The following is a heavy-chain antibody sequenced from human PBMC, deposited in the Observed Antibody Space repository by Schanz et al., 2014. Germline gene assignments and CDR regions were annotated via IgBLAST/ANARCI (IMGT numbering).Heavy chain of an antibody. Sequence: QVQVVQSGAEVKKPGASVKVSCKASGYTFTDYGVIWVRQAPGQGLEWMGWISTSNGNTNYIQKLQGRVTMTADTSTSTAYMDLRSLRSDDTAVYYCASSGAGYSSSWDFDYWGQGTLVIVSS. J-gene: IGHJ4*02. CDR3: ASSGAGYSSSWDFDY. CDR2: ISTSNGNT. D-gene: IGHD6-13*01. V-gene: IGHV1-18*01. CDR1: GYTFTDYG.